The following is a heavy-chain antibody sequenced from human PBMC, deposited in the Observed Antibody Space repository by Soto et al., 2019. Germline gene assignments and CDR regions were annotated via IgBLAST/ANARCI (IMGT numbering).Heavy chain of an antibody. CDR3: ASVSRYDYIWGRYRHDAFDI. D-gene: IGHD3-16*02. CDR2: MNPNSGNT. V-gene: IGHV1-8*01. J-gene: IGHJ3*02. CDR1: GYTLTSYD. Sequence: QVQLVQSGAEVKKPGASVKVSCKASGYTLTSYDINWVRQATGQGLEWMGWMNPNSGNTGYAQKFQGRVTMTRNTSISTAYMELSSLRSEDTAVYYCASVSRYDYIWGRYRHDAFDIWGQGTMVTVSS.